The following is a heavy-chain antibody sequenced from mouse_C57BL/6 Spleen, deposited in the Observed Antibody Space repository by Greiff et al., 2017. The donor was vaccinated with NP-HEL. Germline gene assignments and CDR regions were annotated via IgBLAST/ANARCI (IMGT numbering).Heavy chain of an antibody. CDR1: GYTFTGYW. Sequence: QVQLQQSGAELMKPGASVKLSCKATGYTFTGYWIAWVKQRPGHGLEWIGEILPGSGSTNYNAKFKGKATFTADTSSNTAYMQLSSLTTEDSAIYDCARSTTVASYFDYWGQGTTLTVSS. J-gene: IGHJ2*01. CDR2: ILPGSGST. CDR3: ARSTTVASYFDY. D-gene: IGHD1-1*01. V-gene: IGHV1-9*01.